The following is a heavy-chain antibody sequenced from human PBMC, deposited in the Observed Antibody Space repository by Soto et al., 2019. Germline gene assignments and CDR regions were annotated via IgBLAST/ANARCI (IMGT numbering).Heavy chain of an antibody. J-gene: IGHJ6*02. CDR2: ISYDGSNK. CDR3: AKYRDLWFGELHYYYYGMDV. CDR1: GFTFSSYG. Sequence: QVPLVESGGGVVQPGRSLRLSCAASGFTFSSYGMHWVRQAPGKGLEWVAVISYDGSNKCYADSVKGRFTISRDNSKNTVYLQMNSLRAEDTAVYYCAKYRDLWFGELHYYYYGMDVWGQGTTVTVSS. D-gene: IGHD3-10*01. V-gene: IGHV3-30*18.